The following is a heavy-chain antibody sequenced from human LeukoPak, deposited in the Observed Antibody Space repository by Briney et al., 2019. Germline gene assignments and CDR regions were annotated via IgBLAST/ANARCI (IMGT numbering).Heavy chain of an antibody. J-gene: IGHJ4*02. CDR2: IYTGGTT. Sequence: SATLSLTCTVSGDSFSSYHWTWIRQPAGKGLEWIGRIYTGGTTNYNPSLKSRVSMSIDTSKNQFSLKLGSVTAADTAVYYCARQRGYNYGYFDYWGQGTLVTVSS. V-gene: IGHV4-4*07. CDR3: ARQRGYNYGYFDY. D-gene: IGHD5-18*01. CDR1: GDSFSSYH.